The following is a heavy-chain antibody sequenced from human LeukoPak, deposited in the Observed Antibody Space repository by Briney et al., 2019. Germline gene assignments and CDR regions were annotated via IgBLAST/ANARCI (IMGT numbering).Heavy chain of an antibody. CDR2: ISTSGSTI. Sequence: GGSLRLSCAASGFTFSNYEMNWVRQAPGKGLEWVSYISTSGSTIDHADSVKGRFTISRDNAKNSLYLQMNSLRAEDTAVYYCASRNFAYSDTSGYYYYYYYMDVWGKGTTVTVSS. J-gene: IGHJ6*03. V-gene: IGHV3-48*03. CDR3: ASRNFAYSDTSGYYYYYYYMDV. D-gene: IGHD3-22*01. CDR1: GFTFSNYE.